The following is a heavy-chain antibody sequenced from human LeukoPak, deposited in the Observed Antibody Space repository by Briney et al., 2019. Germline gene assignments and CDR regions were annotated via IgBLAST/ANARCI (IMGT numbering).Heavy chain of an antibody. CDR2: LWYDGSKT. J-gene: IGHJ6*02. CDR3: ARSNTMTSNYYYGMDV. D-gene: IGHD4-11*01. Sequence: PGGSLRLSCAASGFTFRSHGMQWVRQAPGKGLEWVAVLWYDGSKTYYADSVKGRFTISRDNSKNTLDLQMSSLRAEDTAVYYCARSNTMTSNYYYGMDVWGQGTTVTVSS. CDR1: GFTFRSHG. V-gene: IGHV3-33*01.